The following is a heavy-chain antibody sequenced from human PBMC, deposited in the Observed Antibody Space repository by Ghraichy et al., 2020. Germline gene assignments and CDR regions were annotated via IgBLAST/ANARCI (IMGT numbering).Heavy chain of an antibody. V-gene: IGHV3-7*01. CDR1: GFTFSTYW. Sequence: GGSLRLSCAASGFTFSTYWMSWVRQAPGKGLEWVANIKQDGSEKYYVDSVKGRFTISRDNAKNSLYLQMNSLRAEDTAVYYCARDWPLYYYDSSRVGMDVWGQGTTVTVSS. J-gene: IGHJ6*02. CDR2: IKQDGSEK. CDR3: ARDWPLYYYDSSRVGMDV. D-gene: IGHD3-22*01.